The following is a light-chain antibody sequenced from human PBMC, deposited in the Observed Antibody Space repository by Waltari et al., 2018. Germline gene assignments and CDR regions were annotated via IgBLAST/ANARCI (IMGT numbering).Light chain of an antibody. V-gene: IGLV2-23*02. CDR2: EVN. J-gene: IGLJ2*01. Sequence: QSALTQPASVSGSPGQSIPISCPGSRSGVGNYDFASWYQQYPGKAPKVIIYEVNKRPSGVSDRFSGSKSGNTASLTISGLQPEDEADYHCCSYATRNTPVAFGGGTKVTLL. CDR1: RSGVGNYDF. CDR3: CSYATRNTPVA.